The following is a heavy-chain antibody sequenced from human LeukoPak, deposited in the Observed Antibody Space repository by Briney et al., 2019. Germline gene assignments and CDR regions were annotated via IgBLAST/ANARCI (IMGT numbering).Heavy chain of an antibody. CDR1: GYGFSSYW. Sequence: GESLKISCKGSGYGFSSYWIGWVRQMPGKGLEYMGVICPGDSDTRYSQSFQGQVTISADKSITTAYLQWSSLKASDTAMYYCARHTTVGGSLRFDYWGQGTLVTVSS. CDR3: ARHTTVGGSLRFDY. V-gene: IGHV5-51*01. J-gene: IGHJ4*02. D-gene: IGHD4-23*01. CDR2: ICPGDSDT.